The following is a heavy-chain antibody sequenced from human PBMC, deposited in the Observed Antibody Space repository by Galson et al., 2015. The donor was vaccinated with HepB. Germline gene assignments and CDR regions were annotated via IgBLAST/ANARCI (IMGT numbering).Heavy chain of an antibody. CDR3: AAGGKVQLERRPAGYYYYGMDV. Sequence: SVKVSCKASGFTFTSSAMQWVRQARGQRLEWIGWIVVGSGNTNYAQKFQERVTITRDMSTSTAYMELSSLRSEDTAVYYCAAGGKVQLERRPAGYYYYGMDVWGQGTTVTVSS. CDR1: GFTFTSSA. D-gene: IGHD1-1*01. CDR2: IVVGSGNT. V-gene: IGHV1-58*02. J-gene: IGHJ6*02.